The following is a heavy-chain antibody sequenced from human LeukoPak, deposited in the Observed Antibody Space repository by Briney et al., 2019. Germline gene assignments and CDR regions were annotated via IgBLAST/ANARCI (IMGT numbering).Heavy chain of an antibody. D-gene: IGHD6-19*01. CDR3: ARDEYSSGWYYFDY. CDR1: GFTSSNYA. CDR2: ISSDESDK. Sequence: GGSLRLSCAASGFTSSNYAMHWVRQAPGKGLEWVAFISSDESDKYYADSVKGRFTISRDNAKNSLYLQMNSLRAEDTAVYYCARDEYSSGWYYFDYWGQGTLVTVSS. V-gene: IGHV3-30-3*01. J-gene: IGHJ4*02.